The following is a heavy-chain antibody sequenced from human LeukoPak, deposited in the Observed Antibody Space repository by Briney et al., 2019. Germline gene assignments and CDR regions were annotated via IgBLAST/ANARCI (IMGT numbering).Heavy chain of an antibody. CDR2: ISSSSSYI. V-gene: IGHV3-21*01. CDR1: GFTFSSYS. Sequence: PGGSLRLSCAASGFTFSSYSMNWVRQAPGKGLEWVSSISSSSSYIYYADSVKGRFTISRDSAKNSLYLQMNSLRAEDTAVYYCARVSYCGGDCLEAFDIWGQGTMVTVSS. J-gene: IGHJ3*02. CDR3: ARVSYCGGDCLEAFDI. D-gene: IGHD2-21*02.